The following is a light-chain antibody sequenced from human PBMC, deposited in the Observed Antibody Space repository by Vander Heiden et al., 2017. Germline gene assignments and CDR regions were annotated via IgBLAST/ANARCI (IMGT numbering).Light chain of an antibody. Sequence: DIQMTQSPSTLSASVGDTITIPCRASQNINTWLAWYQQKPGKAPKLLNYKASCLESGVPARFSGSGSGTDFTLTISSMQPDDFATYYSQQYESTSFTFGGGTKVEIK. CDR2: KAS. J-gene: IGKJ4*01. CDR1: QNINTW. CDR3: QQYESTSFT. V-gene: IGKV1-5*03.